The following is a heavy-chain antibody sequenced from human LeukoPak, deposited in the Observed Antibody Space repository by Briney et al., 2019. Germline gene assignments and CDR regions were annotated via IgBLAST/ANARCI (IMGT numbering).Heavy chain of an antibody. V-gene: IGHV1-2*02. J-gene: IGHJ4*02. CDR2: INPNSGGT. Sequence: ASVKVSCKASGYTFTCYYMHWVRQAPRQGLEWMGWINPNSGGTNYAQKFQGRVTITRDTSISTAYMELSRLRSDDTAVYYCAVLVEMATNSADYWGQGTLVTVSS. CDR3: AVLVEMATNSADY. CDR1: GYTFTCYY. D-gene: IGHD5-24*01.